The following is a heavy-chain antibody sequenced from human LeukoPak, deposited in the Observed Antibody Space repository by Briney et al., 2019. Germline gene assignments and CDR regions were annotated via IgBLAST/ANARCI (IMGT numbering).Heavy chain of an antibody. CDR2: IYYSGST. Sequence: SETLSLTCTVSGGSISSSSYYWGWIRQPPGKGLEWIGSIYYSGSTYYNPSLKSRVTISVDTSKNQFSLKLSSVTAADTAVYYCARHRDIRWWELLYWGQGTLVTVSS. V-gene: IGHV4-39*01. D-gene: IGHD1-26*01. CDR1: GGSISSSSYY. CDR3: ARHRDIRWWELLY. J-gene: IGHJ4*02.